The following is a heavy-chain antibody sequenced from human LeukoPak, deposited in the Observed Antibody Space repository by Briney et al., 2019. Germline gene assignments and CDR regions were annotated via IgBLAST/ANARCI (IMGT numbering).Heavy chain of an antibody. CDR2: INPNSGGT. CDR3: AREHDYGDRVAFDI. CDR1: GYTFTSYY. V-gene: IGHV1-2*02. D-gene: IGHD4-17*01. J-gene: IGHJ3*02. Sequence: ASVKVSCKASGYTFTSYYMHWVRQAPGQGLEWMGWINPNSGGTNYAQKFQGRVTMTRDTSISTAYMELSRLRSDDTAVYYCAREHDYGDRVAFDIWGQGTMVTVSS.